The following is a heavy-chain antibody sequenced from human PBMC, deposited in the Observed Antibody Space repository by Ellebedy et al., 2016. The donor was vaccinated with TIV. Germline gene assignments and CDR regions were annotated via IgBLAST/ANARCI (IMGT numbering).Heavy chain of an antibody. D-gene: IGHD1-1*01. CDR2: ISGDGGST. Sequence: GESLKISCAASGFTFDDYAMHWVRQAPGKGLEWVSLISGDGGSTYYADSVKGRFTISRDNSKNSLYLQMNSLRTEDTALYYCALFWSDDLDDYWGQGTLVTVSS. CDR3: ALFWSDDLDDY. CDR1: GFTFDDYA. J-gene: IGHJ4*02. V-gene: IGHV3-43*02.